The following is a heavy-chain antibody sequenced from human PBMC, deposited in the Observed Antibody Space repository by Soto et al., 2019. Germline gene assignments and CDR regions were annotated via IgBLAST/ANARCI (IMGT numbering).Heavy chain of an antibody. CDR2: ISKDGGDK. J-gene: IGHJ4*02. CDR3: AKDGYKYKYYSDY. V-gene: IGHV3-30*18. CDR1: GFSFSRYG. D-gene: IGHD5-18*01. Sequence: TVGSLRLSCAASGFSFSRYGIHWVRQAPGKGLEWVAVISKDGGDKEYAESVKGRCTISRENSKSTVYLQMNSLRVEDTAVYYCAKDGYKYKYYSDYWGQGTLVTVSS.